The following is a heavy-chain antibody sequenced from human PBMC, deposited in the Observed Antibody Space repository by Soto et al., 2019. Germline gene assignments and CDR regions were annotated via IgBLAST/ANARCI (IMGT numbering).Heavy chain of an antibody. V-gene: IGHV3-23*01. D-gene: IGHD6-13*01. CDR2: ISASGGST. J-gene: IGHJ4*02. Sequence: VQLLESGGGLVQPGGSLRLSCAASGFTFSSYAMSWVRQAPGKGLEWVSAISASGGSTYYAVSVKGRFTISRDSSKNTLYLQMNSLRAEDTAVYYCAGGSSWTRVDYWGQGTLVTVSS. CDR1: GFTFSSYA. CDR3: AGGSSWTRVDY.